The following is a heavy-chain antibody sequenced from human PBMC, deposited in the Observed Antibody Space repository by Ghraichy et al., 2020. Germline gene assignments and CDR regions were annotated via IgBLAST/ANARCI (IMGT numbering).Heavy chain of an antibody. J-gene: IGHJ4*02. V-gene: IGHV4-39*01. CDR1: GGSISSSTYY. CDR2: IYYSGST. Sequence: SETLSLTCTVSGGSISSSTYYWGWIRQPPGKGLEWIGTIYYSGSTYYNPSLKSRVTISVDTSKNQFSLKLSSVTAADTAVYYCARGPKGYCSTSSCYPSGIDYWGQGTLVTVSS. CDR3: ARGPKGYCSTSSCYPSGIDY. D-gene: IGHD2-15*01.